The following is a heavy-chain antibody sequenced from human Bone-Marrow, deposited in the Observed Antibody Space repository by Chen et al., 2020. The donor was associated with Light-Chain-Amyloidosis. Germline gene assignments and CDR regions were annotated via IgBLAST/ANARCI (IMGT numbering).Heavy chain of an antibody. J-gene: IGHJ4*02. CDR2: INAGNGNT. CDR3: ASGHL. Sequence: QVQLVESGGGVVQPGGSLRLSCAASGFTFSSYGMHWVRQAPGQRLEWMGWINAGNGNTKYSQKFQGRVTITRDTAASTAYMELSSLRSEDTAVYYCASGHLWGQGTLVTVSS. CDR1: GFTFSSYG. V-gene: IGHV1-3*01.